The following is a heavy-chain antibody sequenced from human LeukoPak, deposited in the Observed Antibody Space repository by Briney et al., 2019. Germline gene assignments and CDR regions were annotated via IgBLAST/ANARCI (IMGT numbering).Heavy chain of an antibody. CDR2: ISGSGGNS. J-gene: IGHJ5*02. D-gene: IGHD2-21*01. CDR1: GFTFSSYV. CDR3: ASGDRFDP. Sequence: PGGSPRLSCAASGFTFSSYVMSWVRQAPGKGLEWLSTISGSGGNSYYADSVKGRFTISRDNSKNTLYLQLNSLRAEDTAQYYCASGDRFDPWGQGTLVTVSS. V-gene: IGHV3-23*01.